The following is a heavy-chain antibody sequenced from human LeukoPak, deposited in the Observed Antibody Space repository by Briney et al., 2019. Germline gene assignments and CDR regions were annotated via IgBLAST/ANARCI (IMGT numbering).Heavy chain of an antibody. CDR2: VHHTGST. V-gene: IGHV4-30-2*01. J-gene: IGHJ4*02. Sequence: SETLSLTCAVSGNSVTSAGHSWSLIRQPPGKGLEWLGYVHHTGSTYYNPSLKSRLSMSLDRSKNQFSLNLTSVTTADTAVYYCAREVMRRYFDYWGRGNLVTVSS. CDR1: GNSVTSAGHS. D-gene: IGHD2-21*01. CDR3: AREVMRRYFDY.